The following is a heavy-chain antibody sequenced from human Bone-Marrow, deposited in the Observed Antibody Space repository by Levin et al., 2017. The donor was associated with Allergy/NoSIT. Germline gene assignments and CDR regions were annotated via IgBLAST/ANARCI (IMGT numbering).Heavy chain of an antibody. Sequence: GESLKISCKTSGYTFTSHDIHWVRQAAGQGLEWMGWMNPHSGNADYTQRFKGRVTMTRDISISTAYMELASLTSDDTAVYYCARGRFPGVVAVGRFLVYWGQGALVTVSS. D-gene: IGHD2-21*01. CDR2: MNPHSGNA. CDR3: ARGRFPGVVAVGRFLVY. V-gene: IGHV1-8*01. J-gene: IGHJ4*02. CDR1: GYTFTSHD.